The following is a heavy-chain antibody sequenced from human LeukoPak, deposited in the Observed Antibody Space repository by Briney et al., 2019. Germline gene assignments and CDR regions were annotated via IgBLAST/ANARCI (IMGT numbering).Heavy chain of an antibody. CDR2: ISYDGSNK. CDR3: AREGGSWGSQGFGNWFDP. CDR1: GFTFSSYA. D-gene: IGHD7-27*01. Sequence: TGGSLRLSCAASGFTFSSYAMHWVRQAPGKGLEWVAVISYDGSNKYYADSVKGRFTISRDNSKNTLYLQMNSLRAGDTAVYYCAREGGSWGSQGFGNWFDPWGQGTLVTVSS. J-gene: IGHJ5*02. V-gene: IGHV3-30*04.